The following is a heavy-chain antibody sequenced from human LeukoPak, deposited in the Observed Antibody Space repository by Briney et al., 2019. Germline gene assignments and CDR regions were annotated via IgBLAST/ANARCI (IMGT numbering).Heavy chain of an antibody. CDR3: TKEERKTVTTVYDAFDI. J-gene: IGHJ3*02. Sequence: GGSLRLSCAASGFTFSSYAMSWVRQAPGKGLEWVSAISGSGGSTYYADSVKGRFTISRDNSKNTLYLQMNSLRAEDTAVYYCTKEERKTVTTVYDAFDIWGQGTMVTVSS. CDR1: GFTFSSYA. D-gene: IGHD4-11*01. V-gene: IGHV3-23*01. CDR2: ISGSGGST.